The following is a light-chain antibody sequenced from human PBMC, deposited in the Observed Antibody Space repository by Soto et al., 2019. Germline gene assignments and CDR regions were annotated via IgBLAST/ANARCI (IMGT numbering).Light chain of an antibody. J-gene: IGLJ2*01. CDR1: SSNIGGNS. V-gene: IGLV1-51*01. CDR2: DDN. CDR3: SSYTSYSPLAV. Sequence: QSVMTQPPSVSAAPGQKVTISCSGSSSNIGGNSVSWYQQLPGTAPKLLIHDDNKRPSGIPDRFSGSKSGTSATLGITGFQTGDEADYYCSSYTSYSPLAVFGGGTKLTVL.